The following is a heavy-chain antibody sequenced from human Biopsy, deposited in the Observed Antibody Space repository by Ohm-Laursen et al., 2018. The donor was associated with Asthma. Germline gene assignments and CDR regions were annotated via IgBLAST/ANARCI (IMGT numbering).Heavy chain of an antibody. Sequence: ASVKVSCKTSGYTFNSAGITWVRQAPGQGLEWMGWISVYNGNTKVAQKLRDRVTMITDTSTSTAYMELRSLRSDDTAVYFCARAVDYSHYYGIDVWGQGTTVTVS. CDR3: ARAVDYSHYYGIDV. V-gene: IGHV1-18*01. D-gene: IGHD3-10*01. J-gene: IGHJ6*02. CDR2: ISVYNGNT. CDR1: GYTFNSAG.